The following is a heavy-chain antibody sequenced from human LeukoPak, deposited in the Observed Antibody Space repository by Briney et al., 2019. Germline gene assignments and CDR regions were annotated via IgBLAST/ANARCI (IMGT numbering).Heavy chain of an antibody. D-gene: IGHD3-3*01. V-gene: IGHV4-4*07. CDR1: GGSISSYY. Sequence: SETLSLTCTVSGGSISSYYWSWIRQPAGKGLEWIGRIYTSGSTNYNPSLKSRVTVSVDTSKNQFSLKLSSVTAADTAVYYCARGDFWSGYHDYWGQGTLVTVSS. CDR3: ARGDFWSGYHDY. J-gene: IGHJ4*02. CDR2: IYTSGST.